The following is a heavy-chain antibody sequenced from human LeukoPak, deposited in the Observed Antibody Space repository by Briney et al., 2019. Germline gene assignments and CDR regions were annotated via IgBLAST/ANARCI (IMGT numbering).Heavy chain of an antibody. CDR3: AKVSGGDSSGYYFFPYNWFDP. D-gene: IGHD3-22*01. Sequence: GGSLRLSCAASGFTFSSYAMRWVRQAPGKGLEWVSAISGSGGSTYYADSVKGRFTISRDNSKNTLYLQMNSLRAEDTAVYYCAKVSGGDSSGYYFFPYNWFDPWGQGTLVTVSS. CDR2: ISGSGGST. CDR1: GFTFSSYA. J-gene: IGHJ5*02. V-gene: IGHV3-23*01.